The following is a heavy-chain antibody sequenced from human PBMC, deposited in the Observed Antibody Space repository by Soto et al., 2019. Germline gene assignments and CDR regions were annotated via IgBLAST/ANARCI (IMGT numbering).Heavy chain of an antibody. Sequence: GGSLRLSCAASGFTFSSYGMHWVRQAPGKGLEWVAVIWYDGSNKYYADSVKGRFTISRDNSKNTLYLQMNSLRAEDTAVYYCARGPHHQILGDIAAAMDVWGKGTTVTVSS. V-gene: IGHV3-33*01. CDR1: GFTFSSYG. J-gene: IGHJ6*04. CDR3: ARGPHHQILGDIAAAMDV. CDR2: IWYDGSNK. D-gene: IGHD6-13*01.